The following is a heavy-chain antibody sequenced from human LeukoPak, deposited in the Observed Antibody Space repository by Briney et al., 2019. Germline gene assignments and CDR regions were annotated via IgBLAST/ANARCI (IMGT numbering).Heavy chain of an antibody. Sequence: PGGSLRLSCAASGFTVSSNYMSWVRQAPGKGLEWVSVIYSGGSTYYADSVKGRFTISKDNAKNTLYLQMNSLRAEDTAVYYCARGGYHAYYLDYWGQGSLVTVSS. CDR2: IYSGGST. CDR3: ARGGYHAYYLDY. J-gene: IGHJ4*02. V-gene: IGHV3-53*01. CDR1: GFTVSSNY. D-gene: IGHD5-18*01.